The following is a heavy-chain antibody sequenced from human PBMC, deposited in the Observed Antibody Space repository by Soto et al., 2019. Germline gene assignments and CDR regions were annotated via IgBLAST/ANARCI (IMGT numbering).Heavy chain of an antibody. D-gene: IGHD3-10*01. CDR3: AKDVWSGSGSYDAFDI. J-gene: IGHJ3*02. V-gene: IGHV3-9*01. Sequence: EVQLVESGGGLVQPGRSLRLSCAASGFTFDDYAMHWVRQAPGKGLEWVSGISWNSGSIGYADSVKGRFTISRDNAKNSLYLQINSLGAEDRALYYCAKDVWSGSGSYDAFDIWGQGTMVTVSS. CDR1: GFTFDDYA. CDR2: ISWNSGSI.